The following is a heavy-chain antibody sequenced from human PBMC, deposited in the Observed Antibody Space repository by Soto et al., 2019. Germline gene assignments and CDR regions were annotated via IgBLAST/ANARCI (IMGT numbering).Heavy chain of an antibody. V-gene: IGHV4-31*03. Sequence: QVQLQESGPGLVKPSQTLSLTCTVSGASISSGDYYWSWIRQYPGKGLEWIGYIHNSGNTYYNPALKSRVSISMDTSRNQFALQLYSVIAADTAVYYCATTTTLVTRPSDIGLWGRGSLVTISS. CDR2: IHNSGNT. CDR1: GASISSGDYY. J-gene: IGHJ2*01. CDR3: ATTTTLVTRPSDIGL. D-gene: IGHD6-13*01.